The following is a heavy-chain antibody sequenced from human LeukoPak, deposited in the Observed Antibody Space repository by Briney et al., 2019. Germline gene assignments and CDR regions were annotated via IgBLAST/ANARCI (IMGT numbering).Heavy chain of an antibody. V-gene: IGHV3-74*01. CDR3: ARVVNYDFWSGLNH. J-gene: IGHJ5*02. CDR1: GFTFSSYW. D-gene: IGHD3-3*01. Sequence: PGGSLRLSCAASGFTFSSYWMHWVRQAPGKGLVWVSRINSDGSSTSYADSVKGRFTISRDNAKNTLYLQMNSLRAEDTAVYYCARVVNYDFWSGLNHWGQGTWSPSPQ. CDR2: INSDGSST.